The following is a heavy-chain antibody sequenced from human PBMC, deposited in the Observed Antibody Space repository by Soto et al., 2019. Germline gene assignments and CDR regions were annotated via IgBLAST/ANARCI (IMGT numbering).Heavy chain of an antibody. CDR1: GFTFSEYS. J-gene: IGHJ5*02. D-gene: IGHD3-9*01. V-gene: IGHV3-64D*06. CDR3: VKVSTFYDILTGYYSTNFFDP. CDR2: ISSDGDIT. Sequence: GGSLRLSCSASGFTFSEYSMHWVRQAPGKGLQYVSTISSDGDITYYADSVKGRFTISRDNSKNTLYLQMNSLRPEDTAVYYCVKVSTFYDILTGYYSTNFFDPWGQGTLVTVS.